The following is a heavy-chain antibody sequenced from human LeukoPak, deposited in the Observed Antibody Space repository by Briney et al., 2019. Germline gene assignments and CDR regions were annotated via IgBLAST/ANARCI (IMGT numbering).Heavy chain of an antibody. CDR1: GFTFSSYA. Sequence: GGSLRLSCAASGFTFSSYAMSCVRQAPGKGLEWVSAISGSGGNTYYADSVKGRFTISRDNSKNTLYLQMNSLRAEDTAVYYCAKDPAHSSGWYGPDYWGQGTLVTVSS. CDR2: ISGSGGNT. CDR3: AKDPAHSSGWYGPDY. D-gene: IGHD6-19*01. V-gene: IGHV3-23*01. J-gene: IGHJ4*02.